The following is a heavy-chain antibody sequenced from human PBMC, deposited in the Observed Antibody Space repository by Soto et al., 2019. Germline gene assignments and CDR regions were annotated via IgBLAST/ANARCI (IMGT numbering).Heavy chain of an antibody. J-gene: IGHJ4*02. Sequence: GSLRLSCVASGFSFSNHAMTWVRQAPGQGLEWVSAISGSGSGTYYADSVKGRFTTSRDNSKNTLYLQMNSLRVDDTAVYYCAKNRATGYDPFDYWGQGSLVTVSS. CDR2: ISGSGSGT. D-gene: IGHD5-12*01. CDR3: AKNRATGYDPFDY. V-gene: IGHV3-23*01. CDR1: GFSFSNHA.